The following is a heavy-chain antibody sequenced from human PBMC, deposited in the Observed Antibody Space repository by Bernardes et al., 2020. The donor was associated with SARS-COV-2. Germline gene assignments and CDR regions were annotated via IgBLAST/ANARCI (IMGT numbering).Heavy chain of an antibody. V-gene: IGHV3-23*01. D-gene: IGHD2-2*01. CDR2: IGGGPEDY. CDR1: GIPFNNYA. Sequence: GGSLRLSCRTSGIPFNNYAMTWVRKAPGKGLEWVSTIGGGPEDYYYAGAVKGRFTVARDDSRSTLYLQMNSLRVEDMAIYYCAKDQTSFNRRYDALDVWGQGTMVTVSS. J-gene: IGHJ3*01. CDR3: AKDQTSFNRRYDALDV.